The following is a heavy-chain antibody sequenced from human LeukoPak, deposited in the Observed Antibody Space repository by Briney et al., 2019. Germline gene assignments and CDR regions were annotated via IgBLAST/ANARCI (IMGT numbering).Heavy chain of an antibody. J-gene: IGHJ4*02. CDR1: GFTFSSYG. CDR2: ISYDGSNK. CDR3: AKARYDGEVMIAATDY. V-gene: IGHV3-30*18. D-gene: IGHD2-15*01. Sequence: GGSLRLSCAASGFTFSSYGMHWVRQAPGKGLEWVAFISYDGSNKYYADSVKGRFTISRDNSKNTLYLQMNNLRADDTAVYYCAKARYDGEVMIAATDYWGQGTLVTVSS.